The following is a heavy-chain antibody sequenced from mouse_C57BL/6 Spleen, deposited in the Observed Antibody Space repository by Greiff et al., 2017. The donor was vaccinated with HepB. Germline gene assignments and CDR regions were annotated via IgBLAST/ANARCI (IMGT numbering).Heavy chain of an antibody. D-gene: IGHD2-1*01. V-gene: IGHV5-16*01. CDR1: GFTFSDYY. CDR2: INYDGSST. J-gene: IGHJ4*01. CDR3: ARAPYGTTMDY. Sequence: EVNLVESEGGLVQPGSSMKLSCTASGFTFSDYYMAWVRQVPEKGLEWVANINYDGSSTYYLDSLKSRFIISRDNAKNILYLQMSSLKSEDTATYYCARAPYGTTMDYWGQGTSVTVSS.